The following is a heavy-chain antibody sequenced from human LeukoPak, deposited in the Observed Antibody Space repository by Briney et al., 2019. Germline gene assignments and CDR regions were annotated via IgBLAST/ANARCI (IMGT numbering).Heavy chain of an antibody. Sequence: GGSLRLSCAASGFTFDDYAMHWVRQAPGKGLEWVSGISWNSGSIGYADSVKGRFTISRDNAKNSLYLQMNSLRAEDTAVYYCARVPYYDFWSGYYKIPWDYYYYGMDVWGQGTTVTVSS. CDR1: GFTFDDYA. CDR3: ARVPYYDFWSGYYKIPWDYYYYGMDV. J-gene: IGHJ6*02. V-gene: IGHV3-9*01. D-gene: IGHD3-3*01. CDR2: ISWNSGSI.